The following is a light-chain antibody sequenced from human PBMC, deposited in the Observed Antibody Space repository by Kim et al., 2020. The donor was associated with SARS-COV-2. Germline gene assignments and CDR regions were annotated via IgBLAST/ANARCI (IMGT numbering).Light chain of an antibody. CDR1: SLRTYY. CDR2: GKN. Sequence: AVGQTVSLTCQGDSLRTYYAGWYQQKPGQAPVLVIYGKNNRPSGIPDRFSGSSSGDTASLTITGAQAEDEADYYCNSRDSSGNLYVFGTGTKVTVL. J-gene: IGLJ1*01. CDR3: NSRDSSGNLYV. V-gene: IGLV3-19*01.